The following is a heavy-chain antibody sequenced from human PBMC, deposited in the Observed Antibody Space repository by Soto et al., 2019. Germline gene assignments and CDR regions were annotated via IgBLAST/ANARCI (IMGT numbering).Heavy chain of an antibody. CDR3: ARHLRFTRVDWSGYAKTGFDP. Sequence: QMQLQESGPGLVKPSETLSLTCAVSGGSISSGRNFWGWIRQPPGKGLGWIGSIFSSGSSYYNPSLESRVGLSLDTPKKHVSLRVKSVTAADAAVYDCARHLRFTRVDWSGYAKTGFDPWGQGIRVTVSS. J-gene: IGHJ5*01. CDR2: IFSSGSS. D-gene: IGHD3-3*01. V-gene: IGHV4-39*01. CDR1: GGSISSGRNF.